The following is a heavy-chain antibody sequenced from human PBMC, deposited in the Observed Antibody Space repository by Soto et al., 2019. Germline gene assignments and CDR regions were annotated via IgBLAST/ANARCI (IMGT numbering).Heavy chain of an antibody. CDR3: ARVITSPYYYGMDV. CDR2: IIPIFGTA. V-gene: IGHV1-69*01. CDR1: GGTFSSYA. J-gene: IGHJ6*02. D-gene: IGHD1-20*01. Sequence: QVQLVQSGAEVQKPGSSVKVSCKASGGTFSSYAISWVRQAPGQGLEWMGGIIPIFGTANYAQKVQGRVTNTADESTSTAYMELSSLRSEDTAVYYCARVITSPYYYGMDVWGQGATVTVSS.